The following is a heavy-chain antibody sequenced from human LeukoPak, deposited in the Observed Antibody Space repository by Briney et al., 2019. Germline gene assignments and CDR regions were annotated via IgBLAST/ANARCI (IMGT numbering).Heavy chain of an antibody. D-gene: IGHD2-2*01. CDR3: ARSSTSYYYYYYMDV. V-gene: IGHV1-18*04. CDR2: ISAYNGNT. CDR1: GYTFTSHA. J-gene: IGHJ6*03. Sequence: ASVKVSCKASGYTFTSHAMNWVRQAPGQGLEWMGWISAYNGNTNYAQKLQGRVTMTTDTSTSTAYMELRSLRSDDTAVYYCARSSTSYYYYYYMDVWGKGTTVTVSS.